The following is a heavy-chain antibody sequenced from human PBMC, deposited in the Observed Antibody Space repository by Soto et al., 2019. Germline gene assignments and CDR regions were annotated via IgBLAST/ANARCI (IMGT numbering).Heavy chain of an antibody. J-gene: IGHJ5*02. D-gene: IGHD6-13*01. CDR2: IIPIFGTA. CDR1: GGTFSSYA. CDR3: ARVPMAAAGSYWFDT. V-gene: IGHV1-69*13. Sequence: SVKVSCKASGGTFSSYAISWVRQAPGQGLEWMGGIIPIFGTANYAQKFQGRVTITADESTSTAYMELSSLRSEDTAVYYCARVPMAAAGSYWFDTWGQGTLVTVSS.